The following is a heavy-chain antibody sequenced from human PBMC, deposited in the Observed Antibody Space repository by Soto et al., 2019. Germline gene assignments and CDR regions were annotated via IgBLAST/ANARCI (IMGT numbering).Heavy chain of an antibody. CDR3: ARGRYCLTGRCFPNWFDS. CDR2: IYKSATT. J-gene: IGHJ5*01. D-gene: IGHD2-15*01. Sequence: SETLSLTCSVSGDSISTVDYFWAWIRQPPGQALEYIGYIYKSATTYYNPSFEGRVAISLDTSKSHFSLNVTSATAADTAVYFCARGRYCLTGRCFPNWFDSWGQGTLVTVSS. V-gene: IGHV4-30-4*01. CDR1: GDSISTVDYF.